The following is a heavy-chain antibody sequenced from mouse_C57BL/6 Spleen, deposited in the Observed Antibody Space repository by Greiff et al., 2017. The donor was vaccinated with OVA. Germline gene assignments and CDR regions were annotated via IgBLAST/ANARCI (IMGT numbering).Heavy chain of an antibody. V-gene: IGHV5-4*01. CDR2: ISDGGSYT. CDR3: AREGYYYGSSYWYFDV. CDR1: GFTFSSYA. J-gene: IGHJ1*03. D-gene: IGHD1-1*01. Sequence: VQLKESGGGLVKPGGSLKLSCAASGFTFSSYAMSWVRQTPEKRLEWVATISDGGSYTYYPDNVKGRFPISRDNAKNNLYLQMSHLKSEDTAMYYCAREGYYYGSSYWYFDVWGTGTTVTVSS.